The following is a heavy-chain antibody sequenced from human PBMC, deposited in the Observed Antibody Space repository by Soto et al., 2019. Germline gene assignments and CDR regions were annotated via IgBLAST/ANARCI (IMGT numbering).Heavy chain of an antibody. J-gene: IGHJ4*02. CDR2: IKSKTDGETT. V-gene: IGHV3-15*07. CDR1: GFSFSNTY. CDR3: ATDRHYYDSTGIFFDY. Sequence: EVQLVESGGGLVKPGGSLRLSCAASGFSFSNTYMNWVRQAPGMGLEWVGRIKSKTDGETTDYAAPVKGRFTISRDDSKNTLYLQMNSLQTEDAAVYYCATDRHYYDSTGIFFDYWGKGPLVTVSS. D-gene: IGHD3-22*01.